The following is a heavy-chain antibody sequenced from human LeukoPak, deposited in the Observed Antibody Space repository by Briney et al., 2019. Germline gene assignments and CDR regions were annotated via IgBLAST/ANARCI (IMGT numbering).Heavy chain of an antibody. J-gene: IGHJ3*02. CDR3: ARVGFGFDAFDI. CDR1: GYSISSGYY. CDR2: IYTSGST. V-gene: IGHV4-38-2*02. D-gene: IGHD3-3*01. Sequence: SETLSLTCTVSGYSISSGYYWGWIRQPPGKGLEWIGRIYTSGSTNYNPSLKSRVTISVDTSKNQFSLKLSSVTAADTAVYYCARVGFGFDAFDIWGQGTMVTVSS.